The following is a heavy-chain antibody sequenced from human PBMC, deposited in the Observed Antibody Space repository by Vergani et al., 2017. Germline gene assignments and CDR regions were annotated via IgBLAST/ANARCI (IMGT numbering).Heavy chain of an antibody. V-gene: IGHV4-34*01. CDR2: INHSGST. D-gene: IGHD3-16*02. Sequence: QVQLQQWGAGLLKPSETLSLTFAVYGGSFSGYYWSWIRQPPGKGLEWIGEINHSGSTNYNPSLKSRVTISVDTSKNQFSLKLSSVTAADTAVYYCARGPRYDYVWGSYRYTQESDYWGQGTLVTVSS. CDR1: GGSFSGYY. J-gene: IGHJ4*02. CDR3: ARGPRYDYVWGSYRYTQESDY.